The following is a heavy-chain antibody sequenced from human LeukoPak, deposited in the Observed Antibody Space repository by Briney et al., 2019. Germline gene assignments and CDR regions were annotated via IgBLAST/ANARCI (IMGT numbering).Heavy chain of an antibody. J-gene: IGHJ4*02. CDR1: GGSFSGYY. V-gene: IGHV4-34*01. CDR3: AMSYGDYPELDY. D-gene: IGHD4-17*01. CDR2: INHSGST. Sequence: SETLSLTCAVYGGSFSGYYWSWIRQPPGKGLKWIGEINHSGSTNYNPSLKSRVTISVDTSKNQFSLKLSSVTAADTAVYYCAMSYGDYPELDYWGQGTLVTVSS.